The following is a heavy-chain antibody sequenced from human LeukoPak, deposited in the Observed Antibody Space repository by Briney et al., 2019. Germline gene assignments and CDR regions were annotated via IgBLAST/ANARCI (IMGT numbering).Heavy chain of an antibody. V-gene: IGHV4-30-4*08. CDR1: GGSISSGDYY. CDR3: ARTSLGGAWFDP. J-gene: IGHJ5*02. Sequence: SETLSLTCTVSGGSISSGDYYWSWIRQPPGKGLEWIGYIYYNGSTYYNPSLKSRVTISVDTSKNQLSLKLSSVTAADTAVYYCARTSLGGAWFDPWGQGTLVTVSS. D-gene: IGHD3-10*01. CDR2: IYYNGST.